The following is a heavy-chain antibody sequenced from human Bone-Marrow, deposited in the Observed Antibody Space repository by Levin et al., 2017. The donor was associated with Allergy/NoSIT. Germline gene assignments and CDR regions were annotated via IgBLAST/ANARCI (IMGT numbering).Heavy chain of an antibody. CDR2: ISVRSSPI. D-gene: IGHD3-9*01. V-gene: IGHV3-48*01. J-gene: IGHJ4*02. Sequence: GGSLRLSCAASGFTFSSYTMNWVRQAPGKGLECIAFISVRSSPIYYADSVKGRFTISRDDAKSSLYLQMNSLRAEDTAVYYCARDHDWAFDFWGQGTLVTVST. CDR1: GFTFSSYT. CDR3: ARDHDWAFDF.